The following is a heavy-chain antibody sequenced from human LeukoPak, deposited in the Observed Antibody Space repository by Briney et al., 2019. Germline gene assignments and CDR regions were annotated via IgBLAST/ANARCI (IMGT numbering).Heavy chain of an antibody. CDR2: INPSGGST. CDR3: ARTQVGENWFDP. V-gene: IGHV1-46*01. D-gene: IGHD2-2*01. Sequence: GASVKVSCKASGYTFTSYYMHWARQAPGQGLEWMGIINPSGGSTSYAQKFQGRVTMTRDTSTSTVYTELSSLRSEDTAVYYCARTQVGENWFDPWGQGTLVTVSS. CDR1: GYTFTSYY. J-gene: IGHJ5*02.